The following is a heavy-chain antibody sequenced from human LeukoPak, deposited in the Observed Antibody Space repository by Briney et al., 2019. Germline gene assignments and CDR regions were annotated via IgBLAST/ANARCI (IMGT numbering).Heavy chain of an antibody. D-gene: IGHD3-10*01. CDR2: INRNSGGT. V-gene: IGHV1-2*02. CDR3: ARDGEYGSGSYYNLLDAFDI. Sequence: ASVKVSCKASGYTFTGYYMHWVRQAPGQGLEWMGWINRNSGGTNYAQKFQGRVTMTRDTSISTAYMELSRLRSDDTAVYYCARDGEYGSGSYYNLLDAFDIWGQGTMVTVSS. J-gene: IGHJ3*02. CDR1: GYTFTGYY.